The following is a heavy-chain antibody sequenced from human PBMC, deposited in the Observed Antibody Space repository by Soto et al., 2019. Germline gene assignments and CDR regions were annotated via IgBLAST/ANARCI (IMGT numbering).Heavy chain of an antibody. J-gene: IGHJ3*02. V-gene: IGHV4-59*01. Sequence: QVQLQESGPGLVKPSETLSLTCTVSGGSISGYYWNWIRQPPGKGLEWIGYMYYSGSTNYNPSLRGRVTISVDTSKNQFSLKLSSVTAADTAVYFCASQYSVASAFDIWGQGTMVTVSS. CDR2: MYYSGST. D-gene: IGHD6-19*01. CDR3: ASQYSVASAFDI. CDR1: GGSISGYY.